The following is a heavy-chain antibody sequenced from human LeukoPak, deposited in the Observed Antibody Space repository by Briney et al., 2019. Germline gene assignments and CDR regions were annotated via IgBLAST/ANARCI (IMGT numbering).Heavy chain of an antibody. V-gene: IGHV4-4*07. D-gene: IGHD1-26*01. Sequence: SETLSLTCTVSGGSISSYYWSWIRQPPGKGLEWIGRIYTSGSTNYNPSLKSRVTMSVDTSKNQFSLKLSSVTAADTAVYYCASTSELLDYYYYMDVWGKGTTVTVSS. CDR3: ASTSELLDYYYYMDV. J-gene: IGHJ6*03. CDR1: GGSISSYY. CDR2: IYTSGST.